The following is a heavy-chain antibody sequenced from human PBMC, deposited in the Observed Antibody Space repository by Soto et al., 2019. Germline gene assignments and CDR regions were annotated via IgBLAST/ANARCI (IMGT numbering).Heavy chain of an antibody. CDR2: ISGSGGST. D-gene: IGHD3-22*01. J-gene: IGHJ6*02. CDR1: GFTFSSYA. CDR3: AKDQSTMIPYYYYGMDV. Sequence: EVQLLESGGGLVQPGGSLRLSCAASGFTFSSYAMSWVRQAPGKGLEWVSAISGSGGSTYYADSVKGRFTISGDNSKNTLYLQMNSLRAEDTAVYYCAKDQSTMIPYYYYGMDVWGQGTTVTVSS. V-gene: IGHV3-23*01.